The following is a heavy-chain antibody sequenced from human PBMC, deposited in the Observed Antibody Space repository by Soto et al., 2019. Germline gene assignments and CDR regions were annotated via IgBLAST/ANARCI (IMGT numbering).Heavy chain of an antibody. CDR2: IYYSGRT. CDR1: GGSISTGGYY. CDR3: ARGLMVTLFEN. D-gene: IGHD2-21*02. V-gene: IGHV4-31*03. J-gene: IGHJ4*02. Sequence: QVQLQESGPGPVKPSQTLSLTCTVSGGSISTGGYYWTWIRQHPGKGLEWIGYIYYSGRTYYNPYLTSRVTISVDTSKNQFSLKLSSVTSAHTAVYYCARGLMVTLFENWGQGTLVTVSS.